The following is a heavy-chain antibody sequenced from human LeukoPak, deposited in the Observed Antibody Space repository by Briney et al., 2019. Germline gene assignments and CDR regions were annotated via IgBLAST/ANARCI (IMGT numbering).Heavy chain of an antibody. Sequence: GGSLRLSCADSGVTFRNYAMTWGRQAPGKGLEWVAGITNAGDRTDYADSVKGRFTISRDNSKNILFLQMNSLRAADTAVYHCAKGHQWLARQSVYYYMDVWGNGTTVTVSS. D-gene: IGHD6-19*01. CDR2: ITNAGDRT. V-gene: IGHV3-23*01. J-gene: IGHJ6*03. CDR3: AKGHQWLARQSVYYYMDV. CDR1: GVTFRNYA.